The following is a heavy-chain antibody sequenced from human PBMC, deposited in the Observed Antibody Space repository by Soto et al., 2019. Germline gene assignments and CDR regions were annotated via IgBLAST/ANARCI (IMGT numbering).Heavy chain of an antibody. D-gene: IGHD6-6*01. CDR3: SRERGAVASIADAFDI. V-gene: IGHV4-39*07. CDR1: GGSISSSGYY. J-gene: IGHJ3*02. Sequence: PSETLSLTCTVSGGSISSSGYYWGWIRQPSDKGLEWIGSIYYTGSTYFNPSLKSRISISVDTSKNQFSLRMTSVTSADTAVYYCSRERGAVASIADAFDIWGQGTMVTVSS. CDR2: IYYTGST.